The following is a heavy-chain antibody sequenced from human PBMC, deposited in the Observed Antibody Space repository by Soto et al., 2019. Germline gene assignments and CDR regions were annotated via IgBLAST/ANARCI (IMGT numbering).Heavy chain of an antibody. D-gene: IGHD3-22*01. CDR2: IYYSGST. J-gene: IGHJ5*02. V-gene: IGHV4-61*08. Sequence: SETLSLTCTVSGGSISSGDYYWSWIRQPPGKGLEWIGYIYYSGSTNYNPSLKSRVTISVDTSKNQFSLKLSSVTAADTAVYYCARADVLLGFNWFDPWGQGTLVTVSS. CDR1: GGSISSGDYY. CDR3: ARADVLLGFNWFDP.